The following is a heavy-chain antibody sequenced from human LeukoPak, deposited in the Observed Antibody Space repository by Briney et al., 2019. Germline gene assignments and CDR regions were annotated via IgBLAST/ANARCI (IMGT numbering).Heavy chain of an antibody. CDR1: GYTLTEFS. Sequence: GASVKVSCKVSGYTLTEFSMHWVRQAPGKGLEWMGGFDPEDGETIYAQKFQGRVTMTEDTSTDTAYMELSSLRSEDTAVYYCATTGRRNYYDSSGYYYAYWGQGTLVTVSS. V-gene: IGHV1-24*01. CDR3: ATTGRRNYYDSSGYYYAY. J-gene: IGHJ4*02. CDR2: FDPEDGET. D-gene: IGHD3-22*01.